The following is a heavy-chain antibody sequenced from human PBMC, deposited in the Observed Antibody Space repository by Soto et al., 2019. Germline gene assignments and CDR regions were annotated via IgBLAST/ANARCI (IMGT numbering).Heavy chain of an antibody. Sequence: PGGSLRLSCAASGFTFSSYWMSWVRQAPGKGLEWVANIKQDGSEKYYADSVKGRFTISRDNAENSLYLQMSGLRVEDTAVYYCARRGQEGPGLAHWGQGTLVTVSS. CDR1: GFTFSSYW. CDR2: IKQDGSEK. CDR3: ARRGQEGPGLAH. J-gene: IGHJ5*02. V-gene: IGHV3-7*01.